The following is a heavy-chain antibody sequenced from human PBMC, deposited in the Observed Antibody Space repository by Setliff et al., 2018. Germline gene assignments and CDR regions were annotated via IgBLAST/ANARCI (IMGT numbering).Heavy chain of an antibody. Sequence: GGSLRLSCTASGFTFGHYNMNWVRQAPGKGLEWVSSISGTTNFIYYAGSVKGRFTISRDTAKNSLYLQMNSLRAEDTAVYYCASHEPWLWNAFDIWGQGTMVTVSS. CDR3: ASHEPWLWNAFDI. D-gene: IGHD6-19*01. J-gene: IGHJ3*02. CDR2: ISGTTNFI. V-gene: IGHV3-21*01. CDR1: GFTFGHYN.